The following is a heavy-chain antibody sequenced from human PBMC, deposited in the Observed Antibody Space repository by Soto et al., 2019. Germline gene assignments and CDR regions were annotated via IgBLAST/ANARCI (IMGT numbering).Heavy chain of an antibody. CDR3: ARGLGGSFLMDV. V-gene: IGHV1-3*01. Sequence: ASVKVSCKASGYTFTSYAMHWVRQAPGQRLEWMGWINAGNGNTKYSQKFQGRVTITRDTSASTAYMELSSLRSEDTAVYYCARGLGGSFLMDVWGQGTTVTVSS. J-gene: IGHJ6*02. D-gene: IGHD5-12*01. CDR1: GYTFTSYA. CDR2: INAGNGNT.